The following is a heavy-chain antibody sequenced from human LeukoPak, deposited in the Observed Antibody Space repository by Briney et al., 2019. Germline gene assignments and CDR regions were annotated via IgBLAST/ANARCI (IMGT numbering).Heavy chain of an antibody. CDR1: SGSISSYY. D-gene: IGHD2-2*01. CDR3: AREVVPARPLDY. CDR2: IYTSGNT. J-gene: IGHJ4*02. V-gene: IGHV4-4*07. Sequence: SETLSLTCTASSGSISSYYWSWIRQPAGKGLEWIGRIYTSGNTNYNPSLKSRVSMSVDTSKNQVSLNLSSVTAADTAVYYCAREVVPARPLDYWGQGIPVTVSS.